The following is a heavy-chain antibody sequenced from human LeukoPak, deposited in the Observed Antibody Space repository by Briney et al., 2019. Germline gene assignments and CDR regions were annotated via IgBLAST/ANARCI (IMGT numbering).Heavy chain of an antibody. CDR3: TRKSGGSQRKMDDWFDP. Sequence: GGSLRLSCAASGFTFSSYAMHWVRQAPDKGLEYVAVISNDGTYKYYGASVTGRFTISRDNSKNTLYLQMDSLRSEDTAVYSCTRKSGGSQRKMDDWFDPWGQGTLVIVSS. D-gene: IGHD3-10*01. CDR1: GFTFSSYA. CDR2: ISNDGTYK. J-gene: IGHJ5*02. V-gene: IGHV3-30*04.